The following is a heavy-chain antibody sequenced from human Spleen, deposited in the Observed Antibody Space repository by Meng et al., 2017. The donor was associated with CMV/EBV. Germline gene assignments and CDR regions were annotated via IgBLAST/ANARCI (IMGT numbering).Heavy chain of an antibody. CDR3: VKEEGAY. CDR1: GFSFSSNG. J-gene: IGHJ4*02. CDR2: IWNKGSKQ. V-gene: IGHV3-33*06. Sequence: LCIACAASGFSFSSNGMPWVRKTTGKGWEWWEVIWNKGSKQYYTDSVKGRFTTSRDNSKNTLYLQMDSLRTEDTAIYYCVKEEGAYWGQGTLVTVSS.